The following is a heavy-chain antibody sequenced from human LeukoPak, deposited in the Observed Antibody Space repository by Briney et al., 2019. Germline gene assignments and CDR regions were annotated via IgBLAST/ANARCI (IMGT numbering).Heavy chain of an antibody. CDR2: IYYSGST. Sequence: PSETLSLTCTVSGVSISSGGYYWSWIRQHPGKGLEWIGYIYYSGSTYYNPSLKSRVTISVDTSKNQFSLKLSSVTAADTAVYYCARARYYYDSSGYYYDFDYWGQGTLVTVSS. J-gene: IGHJ4*02. V-gene: IGHV4-31*03. CDR1: GVSISSGGYY. CDR3: ARARYYYDSSGYYYDFDY. D-gene: IGHD3-22*01.